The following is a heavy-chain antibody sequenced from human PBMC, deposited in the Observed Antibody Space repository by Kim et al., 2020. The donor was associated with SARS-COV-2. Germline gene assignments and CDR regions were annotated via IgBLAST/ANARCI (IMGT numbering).Heavy chain of an antibody. V-gene: IGHV3-21*01. Sequence: SVKGRFTIPRDNAKNALYLQMNSLRAEDTAVYYCARDKQLEVPYYYGMDVWGQGTTVTVSS. D-gene: IGHD6-6*01. CDR3: ARDKQLEVPYYYGMDV. J-gene: IGHJ6*02.